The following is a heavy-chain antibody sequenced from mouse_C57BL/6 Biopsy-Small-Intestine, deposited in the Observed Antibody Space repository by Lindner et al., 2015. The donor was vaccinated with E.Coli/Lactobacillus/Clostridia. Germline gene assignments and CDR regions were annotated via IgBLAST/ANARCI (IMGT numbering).Heavy chain of an antibody. CDR2: IDPENVDT. Sequence: VQLQESGAELVGPGASVKLSCTASGFNIKDDYMHWVKQRPEQGLEWIGWIDPENVDTEYASKFQGKATITADTSSNTAYLQLSSLTSEDTAVYYCTHGNYKAGHYFDYWGQGTTLTVSS. CDR3: THGNYKAGHYFDY. J-gene: IGHJ2*01. V-gene: IGHV14-4*01. CDR1: GFNIKDDY. D-gene: IGHD2-1*01.